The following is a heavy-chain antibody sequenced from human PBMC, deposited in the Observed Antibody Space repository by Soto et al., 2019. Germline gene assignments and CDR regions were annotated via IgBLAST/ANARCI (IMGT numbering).Heavy chain of an antibody. V-gene: IGHV4-34*01. CDR1: GGSFSGDY. Sequence: QVQLQQWGAGLLKPSETLSLTCAVYGGSFSGDYWSWIRQPPGQGLEWIGEINHSGSTNYNPSLTSRVTISVDKSKTQLSLQLRSVTAAGTAVYYCARGRRGSSADHYFYYWGQGTLVTVSS. J-gene: IGHJ4*02. CDR3: ARGRRGSSADHYFYY. D-gene: IGHD6-6*01. CDR2: INHSGST.